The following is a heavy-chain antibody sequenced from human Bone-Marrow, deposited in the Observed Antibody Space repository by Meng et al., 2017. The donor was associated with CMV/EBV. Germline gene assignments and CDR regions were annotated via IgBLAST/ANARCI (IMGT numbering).Heavy chain of an antibody. V-gene: IGHV3-48*04. Sequence: GESLKISCAASGFTFSSYSMNWVRQAPGRGLEWVAYISSSVSTIYYVDSVKGRFTISRDNAKNSLYLQMNCLRAEDTSVYYCARGGFCSGGLCYHLNAFDIWGQGTMVTVSS. D-gene: IGHD2-15*01. CDR1: GFTFSSYS. CDR3: ARGGFCSGGLCYHLNAFDI. J-gene: IGHJ3*02. CDR2: ISSSVSTI.